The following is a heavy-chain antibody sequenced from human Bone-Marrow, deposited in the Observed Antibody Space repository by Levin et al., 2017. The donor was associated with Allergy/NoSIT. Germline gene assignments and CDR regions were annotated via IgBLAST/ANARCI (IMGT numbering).Heavy chain of an antibody. CDR2: ISSSSSYT. J-gene: IGHJ6*03. CDR3: ASMVRGFRDYYYYYYMDV. V-gene: IGHV3-11*03. Sequence: GESLKISCAASGFTFSDYYMSWIRQAPGKGLEWVSYISSSSSYTNYADSVKGRFTISRDNAKNSLYLQMNSLRAEDTAVYYCASMVRGFRDYYYYYYMDVWGKGTTVTVSS. CDR1: GFTFSDYY. D-gene: IGHD3-10*01.